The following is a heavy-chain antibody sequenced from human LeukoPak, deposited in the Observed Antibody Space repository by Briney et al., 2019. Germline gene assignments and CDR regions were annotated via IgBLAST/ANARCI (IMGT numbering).Heavy chain of an antibody. V-gene: IGHV4-39*07. J-gene: IGHJ5*02. CDR2: IYYSGST. CDR1: GGSIGSSSYY. CDR3: ARDTRLEMATIS. Sequence: PSETLSPTCTVSGGSIGSSSYYWGWIRQPPGKGLEWIGSIYYSGSTYYNPSLKSRVTISVDTSKNQFSLKLSSVTAADTAVYYCARDTRLEMATISWGQGTLVTVSS. D-gene: IGHD5-24*01.